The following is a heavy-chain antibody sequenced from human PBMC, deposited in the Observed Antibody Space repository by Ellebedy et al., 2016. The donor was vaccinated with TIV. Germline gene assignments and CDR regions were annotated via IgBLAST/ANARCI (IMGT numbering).Heavy chain of an antibody. CDR1: GFSLRTGRLS. CDR2: IDWDADK. Sequence: SGPTLVKPTQTLTLTCTFSGFSLRTGRLSVSWIRQPPGKALEWLARIDWDADKFYSTSLRTRLTISKDSSENQVVLTMTNMDPEDTATYYCARISGRWGFDYWGQGALVTVSS. V-gene: IGHV2-70*17. J-gene: IGHJ4*02. CDR3: ARISGRWGFDY. D-gene: IGHD2-15*01.